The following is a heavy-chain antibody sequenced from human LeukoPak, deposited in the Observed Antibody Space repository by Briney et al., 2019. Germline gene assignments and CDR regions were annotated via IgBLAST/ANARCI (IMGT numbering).Heavy chain of an antibody. J-gene: IGHJ4*02. CDR3: ASGGGWVFNN. D-gene: IGHD6-19*01. V-gene: IGHV3-7*01. CDR2: INSDGSEK. CDR1: GFPFTSHW. Sequence: QAGGSLRLSCAASGFPFTSHWLSWFRQSPGRGLEWVAHINSDGSEKNYVDTVKGRFTISRDNARNSQFLQMNSLRAEDTAVYYCASGGGWVFNNWGQGTLVTVSS.